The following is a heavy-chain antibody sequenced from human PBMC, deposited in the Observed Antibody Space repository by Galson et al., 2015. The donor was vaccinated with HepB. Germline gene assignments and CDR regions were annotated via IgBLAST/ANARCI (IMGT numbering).Heavy chain of an antibody. CDR2: IIPILGIA. V-gene: IGHV1-69*04. J-gene: IGHJ2*01. D-gene: IGHD6-19*01. CDR1: GGTFSSYT. CDR3: AREGEAVAGRPTCNPPCWYFDL. Sequence: SVKVSCKASGGTFSSYTISWVRQAPGQGLEWMGRIIPILGIANYAQKFQGRVTITADKSTSTAYMELSSLRSEDTAVYYCAREGEAVAGRPTCNPPCWYFDLWGRGTLVTVSS.